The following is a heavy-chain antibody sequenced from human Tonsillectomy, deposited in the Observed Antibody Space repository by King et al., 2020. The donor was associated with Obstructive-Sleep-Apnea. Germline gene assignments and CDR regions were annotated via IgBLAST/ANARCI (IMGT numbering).Heavy chain of an antibody. CDR1: GYTFTSYD. J-gene: IGHJ4*02. D-gene: IGHD2-15*01. CDR2: MNPNSGNT. V-gene: IGHV1-8*01. CDR3: AGARGACSGGSCYHEYYFDY. Sequence: VQLVESGAEVKKPGASVKVSCKASGYTFTSYDINWVRQATGQGLEWMGWMNPNSGNTGYAQKFQGRVTMTRNTSISTAYMELSSLRSEDTAVYYCAGARGACSGGSCYHEYYFDYWGQGTLVTVSS.